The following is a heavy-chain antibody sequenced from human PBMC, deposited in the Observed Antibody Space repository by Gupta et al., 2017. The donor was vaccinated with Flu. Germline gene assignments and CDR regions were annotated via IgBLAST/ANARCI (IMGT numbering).Heavy chain of an antibody. D-gene: IGHD2-2*02. CDR2: ISGSGGST. CDR1: GFTFSSYA. J-gene: IGHJ6*02. CDR3: AKRGIVVVPAAIGPNYGMDV. Sequence: EVQLLESGGGLVQPGGSLRLSCAASGFTFSSYAMSWVRKAPGTGLEWVSAISGSGGSTYYADSVKGRFTISRDNSKNTLYLQMNSLRAEDTAVYYCAKRGIVVVPAAIGPNYGMDVWGQGTTVTVSS. V-gene: IGHV3-23*01.